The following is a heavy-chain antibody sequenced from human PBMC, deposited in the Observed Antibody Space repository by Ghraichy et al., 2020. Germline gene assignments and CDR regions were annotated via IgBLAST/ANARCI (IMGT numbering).Heavy chain of an antibody. D-gene: IGHD5-18*01. V-gene: IGHV1-46*01. CDR2: INPSGGST. Sequence: ASVKVSCKASGYTFTSYYMHWVRQAPGQGLEWMGIINPSGGSTSYAQKFQGRVTMTRDTSTSTVYMELSSLRSEDTAVYYCARGGYSYGMHGLYYFDYWGQGTLVTVSS. CDR3: ARGGYSYGMHGLYYFDY. J-gene: IGHJ4*02. CDR1: GYTFTSYY.